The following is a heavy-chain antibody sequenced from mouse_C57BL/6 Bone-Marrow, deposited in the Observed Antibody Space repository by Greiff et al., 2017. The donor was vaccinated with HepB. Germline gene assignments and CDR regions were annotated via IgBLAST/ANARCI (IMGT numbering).Heavy chain of an antibody. D-gene: IGHD1-1*01. CDR2: TFYSGIT. V-gene: IGHV3-3*01. J-gene: IGHJ2*01. CDR3: ARDHDYGSSPYYFDY. CDR1: GFSINSDCY. Sequence: DVMLVESGPSLVRPSQTLSLTCTVTGFSINSDCYWIWIRQFPGNKLEYIGYTFYSGITYYNPSLESRTYITRDTSKNQFSLKLSSVTTEDTATYYCARDHDYGSSPYYFDYWGQGTTLTVSS.